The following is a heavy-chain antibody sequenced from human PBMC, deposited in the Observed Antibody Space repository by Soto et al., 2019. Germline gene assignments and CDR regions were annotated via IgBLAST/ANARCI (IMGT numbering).Heavy chain of an antibody. CDR1: GGSFSGYY. J-gene: IGHJ5*02. Sequence: PSLTCAVYGGSFSGYYWSWIRQPPGKGLEWIGEINHSGSTNYNPSLKSRVTISVDTSKNQFSLKLSSVTAADTAVYYCASLKPADISDWFDTWGQGTLVTVSS. CDR2: INHSGST. V-gene: IGHV4-34*01. D-gene: IGHD2-2*01. CDR3: ASLKPADISDWFDT.